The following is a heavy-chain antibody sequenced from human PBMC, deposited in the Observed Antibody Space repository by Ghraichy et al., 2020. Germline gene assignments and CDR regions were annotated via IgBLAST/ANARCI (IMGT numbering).Heavy chain of an antibody. J-gene: IGHJ5*02. Sequence: SLTCTVSGASISSYYWSWIRQPPGKGLEWIGYIYYSGSTNYNPSLQSRVTISVDTSKNQFSLKLSSVTAADTAVYYCARDLSKGWNYWSPSSNWFDPWGQGTLVTVSS. CDR2: IYYSGST. D-gene: IGHD1-7*01. CDR3: ARDLSKGWNYWSPSSNWFDP. V-gene: IGHV4-59*01. CDR1: GASISSYY.